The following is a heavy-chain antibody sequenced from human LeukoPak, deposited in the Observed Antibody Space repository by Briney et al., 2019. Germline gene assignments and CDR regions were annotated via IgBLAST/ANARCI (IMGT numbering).Heavy chain of an antibody. CDR1: GGSISSSSYY. D-gene: IGHD6-13*01. V-gene: IGHV4-39*01. J-gene: IGHJ6*02. CDR3: ASGAAAAGTGYYYYYGMDV. CDR2: IYYSGST. Sequence: PSETLSLTCTVSGGSISSSSYYWGWIRQPPGKGLEWIGSIYYSGSTYYNPSLKSRVTISVDTSKNQFSLKLSSVTAADTAVYYWASGAAAAGTGYYYYYGMDVWGQGTTVTVSS.